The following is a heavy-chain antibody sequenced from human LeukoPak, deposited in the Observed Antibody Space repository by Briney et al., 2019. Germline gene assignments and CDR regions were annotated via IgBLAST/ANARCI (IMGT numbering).Heavy chain of an antibody. CDR1: GGSISSSSYY. Sequence: PSETLSLTCTVSGGSISSSSYYWGWIGQPPGKGLEWIGSIYYSGSTYYNPSLKSRVTISVDTSKNQFSLKLSSVTAADTAVYYCARVPAAMEGWFDPWGQGTLVTVSS. J-gene: IGHJ5*02. V-gene: IGHV4-39*01. CDR3: ARVPAAMEGWFDP. D-gene: IGHD2-2*01. CDR2: IYYSGST.